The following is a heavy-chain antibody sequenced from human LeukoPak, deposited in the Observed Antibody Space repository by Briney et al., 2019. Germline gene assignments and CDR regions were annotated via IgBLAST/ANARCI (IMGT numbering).Heavy chain of an antibody. J-gene: IGHJ5*02. CDR1: GFTFSSYA. Sequence: GGSLRLSCAASGFTFSSYAMSWVRQAPGKGLEWVSAISGSGGSTYYADSVKGRFTISRDNSKNTLYLQMNSLRGEDTAVYYCAKDGGDIVVVVAADGINWFDPWGQGTLVTVSS. D-gene: IGHD2-15*01. CDR2: ISGSGGST. CDR3: AKDGGDIVVVVAADGINWFDP. V-gene: IGHV3-23*01.